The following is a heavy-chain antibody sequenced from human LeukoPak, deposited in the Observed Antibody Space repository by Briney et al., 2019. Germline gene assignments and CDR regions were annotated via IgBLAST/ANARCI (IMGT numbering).Heavy chain of an antibody. Sequence: ASVKVSCKASGYTFTSYDSNWVRQATGQGLEWMGWMNPNSGNTGYAQKFQGRVTMTRNTSISTAYMELSSLRSEDTAVYYCARTYCSGGSCYKNWFDPWGQGTLVTVSS. V-gene: IGHV1-8*01. D-gene: IGHD2-15*01. J-gene: IGHJ5*02. CDR3: ARTYCSGGSCYKNWFDP. CDR1: GYTFTSYD. CDR2: MNPNSGNT.